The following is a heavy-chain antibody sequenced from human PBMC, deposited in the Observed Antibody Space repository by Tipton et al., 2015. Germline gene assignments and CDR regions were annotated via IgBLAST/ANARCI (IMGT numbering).Heavy chain of an antibody. CDR3: ARDAYNSNFFDY. D-gene: IGHD5-24*01. J-gene: IGHJ4*02. CDR1: GDSIRSDGYY. V-gene: IGHV4-31*03. CDR2: IHYGGST. Sequence: TLSLTCTVSGDSIRSDGYYWSWIRQHPGKDLEWIGYIHYGGSTYYNPSLRGRATISVDTFENQFPLKLTSLTAADTAVYYCARDAYNSNFFDYWGQGTLVTVSS.